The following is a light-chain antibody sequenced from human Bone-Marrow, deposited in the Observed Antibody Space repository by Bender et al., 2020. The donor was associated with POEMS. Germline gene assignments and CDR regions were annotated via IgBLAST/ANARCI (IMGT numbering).Light chain of an antibody. Sequence: QSALTQPPSASGSPGQSVTISCTGTSSDVGTYNYVSWYQQHPGKAPKLLIHEVSKRPSGVPDRFAGSKSGNTASLTVSGLQAEDEADYYCNSYAGSDNVLFGGGTKLTVL. CDR3: NSYAGSDNVL. V-gene: IGLV2-8*01. J-gene: IGLJ2*01. CDR2: EVS. CDR1: SSDVGTYNY.